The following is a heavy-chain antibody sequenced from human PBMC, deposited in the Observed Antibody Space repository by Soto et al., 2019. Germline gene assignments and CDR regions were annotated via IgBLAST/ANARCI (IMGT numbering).Heavy chain of an antibody. J-gene: IGHJ4*02. CDR3: AREVRANYYDSSGLDY. CDR2: IYYSGST. Sequence: ASETLSLTCTVSGGSISSGDYYWSWIRQPPGKGLEWIGYIYYSGSTYYNPSLKSRVTISVDTSKNQFSLKLSSVTAADTAVYYCAREVRANYYDSSGLDYWGQGTLVTVSS. D-gene: IGHD3-22*01. CDR1: GGSISSGDYY. V-gene: IGHV4-30-4*01.